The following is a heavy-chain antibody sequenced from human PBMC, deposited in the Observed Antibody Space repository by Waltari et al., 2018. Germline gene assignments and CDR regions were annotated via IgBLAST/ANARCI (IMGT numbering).Heavy chain of an antibody. V-gene: IGHV4-59*01. D-gene: IGHD6-6*01. CDR2: IDYSGST. CDR3: AGVGIAARNAFDI. CDR1: GGSISSYY. J-gene: IGHJ3*02. Sequence: QVQLQESGPGLVKPSETLSLTCTVSGGSISSYYWSWIRQPPGKGLEWIGYIDYSGSTSYNPSRRSRVTIAVDTSQNQFSLKLSYVTAADTAVYYCAGVGIAARNAFDIWGQGTMVTVSS.